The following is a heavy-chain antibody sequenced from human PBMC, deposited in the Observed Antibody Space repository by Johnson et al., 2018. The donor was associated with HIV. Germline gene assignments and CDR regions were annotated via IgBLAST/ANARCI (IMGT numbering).Heavy chain of an antibody. V-gene: IGHV3-7*03. J-gene: IGHJ3*02. CDR3: VRDLSFDSIGYSHAFDM. CDR1: GFTFSSYW. D-gene: IGHD3-22*01. Sequence: MQLVESGGGLVQPGGSLRVSCAASGFTFSSYWMNWVRPAPGKGLERVANIKPDGREKYYGESVKGGFTISRDNSKNTLYPQMNSLRVEDTALYYCVRDLSFDSIGYSHAFDMWGQGTTVTVSS. CDR2: IKPDGREK.